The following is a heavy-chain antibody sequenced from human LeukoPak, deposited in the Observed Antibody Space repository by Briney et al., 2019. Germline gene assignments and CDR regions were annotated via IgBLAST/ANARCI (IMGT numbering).Heavy chain of an antibody. J-gene: IGHJ6*02. D-gene: IGHD6-6*01. Sequence: SQTLSLTCTVSGGSISSGGYYWSWIRQHPGKGLEWIGYIYYSGSTYYNPSLKSRVTISVDTSKNQFSLKLSSVTAADTAVYYCARVYSSSPYYYYGMDVWGQGTTVTVSS. CDR2: IYYSGST. CDR1: GGSISSGGYY. V-gene: IGHV4-31*03. CDR3: ARVYSSSPYYYYGMDV.